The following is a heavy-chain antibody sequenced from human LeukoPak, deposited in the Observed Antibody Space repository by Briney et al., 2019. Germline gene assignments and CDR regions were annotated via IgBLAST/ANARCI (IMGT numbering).Heavy chain of an antibody. D-gene: IGHD2-15*01. CDR1: GFTFSSYS. CDR2: ISSSSSTI. J-gene: IGHJ4*02. CDR3: ARGIYCRGGSCYSVYFDS. V-gene: IGHV3-48*01. Sequence: PGGSLRLSCAASGFTFSSYSMNWVRQAPGKGLEWVSYISSSSSTIYYADSVKGRFTISRDNSKNTLYLQMSGLTVEDSALYYCARGIYCRGGSCYSVYFDSWGQGTLVTVSS.